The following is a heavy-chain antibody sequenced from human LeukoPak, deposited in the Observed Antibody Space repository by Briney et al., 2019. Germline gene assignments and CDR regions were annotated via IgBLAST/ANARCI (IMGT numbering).Heavy chain of an antibody. V-gene: IGHV4-39*01. CDR1: GGSISSSSYY. D-gene: IGHD6-19*01. CDR3: ARQSRRGASAYTSGWLDY. CDR2: ICYSGST. J-gene: IGHJ4*02. Sequence: PSETLSLACTVSGGSISSSSYYWGWIRQPPGKGLEGVGSICYSGSTYYNPSLKSRVTISVDTSKNQFSLKLSSVTAADTAVYYCARQSRRGASAYTSGWLDYWGQGSLVTVSS.